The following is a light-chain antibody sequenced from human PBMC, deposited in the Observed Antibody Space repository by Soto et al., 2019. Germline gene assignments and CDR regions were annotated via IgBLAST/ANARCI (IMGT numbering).Light chain of an antibody. CDR2: GAS. Sequence: EIVLTQSPGTLSLSPGETATLSCRASQRVSSSYLAWYQQRPGQAPRLLIYGASNRATGIPDRFSGSGSGTDFTLTISRLEPEDFAVYFCQQYGNSPLTFGGGTKVDIK. CDR3: QQYGNSPLT. CDR1: QRVSSSY. J-gene: IGKJ4*01. V-gene: IGKV3-20*01.